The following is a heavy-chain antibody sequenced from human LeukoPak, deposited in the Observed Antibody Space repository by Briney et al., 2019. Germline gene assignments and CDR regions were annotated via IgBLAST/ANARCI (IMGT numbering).Heavy chain of an antibody. V-gene: IGHV1-2*02. CDR3: ARDEVGGVIIVLHYYGMDV. D-gene: IGHD3-10*01. J-gene: IGHJ6*02. CDR2: INPNSGGT. Sequence: ASVNVSCMASGCTFTWCYWHGLRQAPGQGLEWMGWINPNSGGTNYAQKFQGRVTMTRDTSISTAYMELSRLRSDDTAVYYCARDEVGGVIIVLHYYGMDVWGQGTTVTVSS. CDR1: GCTFTWCY.